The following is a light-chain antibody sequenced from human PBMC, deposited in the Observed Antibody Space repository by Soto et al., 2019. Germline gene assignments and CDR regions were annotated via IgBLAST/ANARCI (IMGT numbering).Light chain of an antibody. CDR3: QQYDKLPLT. CDR2: DAS. Sequence: DIQMTQSPSYLSASVGDRVTITCQASQDISNYLNWYQQKPGKAPKLLIYDASNLETGVPSRFSGRGSGTDFTFTIISLQPEDIATYYCQQYDKLPLTLGQGTRLEIK. V-gene: IGKV1-33*01. J-gene: IGKJ5*01. CDR1: QDISNY.